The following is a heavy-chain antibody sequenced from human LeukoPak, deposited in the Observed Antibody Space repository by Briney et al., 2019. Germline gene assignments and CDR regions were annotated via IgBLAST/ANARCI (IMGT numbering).Heavy chain of an antibody. D-gene: IGHD6-19*01. J-gene: IGHJ4*02. CDR2: IRFDGRNK. Sequence: GGSLRLSCAASGLTFSSYGMHWVRQAPGKGLEWVAFIRFDGRNKYYVDSVKGRFTISRDNAKNSLYLQMNSLRAEDTAVYYCARGGGGWYQIGYYFDYWGQGTLVTVSS. V-gene: IGHV3-30*02. CDR3: ARGGGGWYQIGYYFDY. CDR1: GLTFSSYG.